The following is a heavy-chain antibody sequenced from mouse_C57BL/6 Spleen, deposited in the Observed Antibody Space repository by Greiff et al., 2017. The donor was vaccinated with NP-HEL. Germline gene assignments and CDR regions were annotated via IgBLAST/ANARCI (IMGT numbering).Heavy chain of an antibody. J-gene: IGHJ4*01. CDR3: ARSGYFPYYAMDF. D-gene: IGHD2-3*01. CDR2: INPNYGTT. Sequence: VQLKESGPELMKPGTSVKISCKASGYSFTDYNMNWVKQSNGKSLEWIGVINPNYGTTTYNQKFKGKATLTVDQSSSTAYMQLNSLTSEDSAVYYCARSGYFPYYAMDFWGQGTSVTVSS. V-gene: IGHV1-39*01. CDR1: GYSFTDYN.